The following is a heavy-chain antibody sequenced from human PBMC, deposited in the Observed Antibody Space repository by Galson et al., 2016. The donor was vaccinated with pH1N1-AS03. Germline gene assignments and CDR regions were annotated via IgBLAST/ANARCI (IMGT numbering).Heavy chain of an antibody. Sequence: SETLSLTCTVSGDSVSSRFYYWDWIRQSPGKGLEWIGSIYHSENTYYNPSLKSRVTISLDESKNQFSLRLTSVTAADKAVYYCAREATISGQYAEFDYYYGMDIWDQGTTVSAAS. CDR3: AREATISGQYAEFDYYYGMDI. J-gene: IGHJ6*02. V-gene: IGHV4-39*07. CDR1: GDSVSSRFYY. CDR2: IYHSENT. D-gene: IGHD6-19*01.